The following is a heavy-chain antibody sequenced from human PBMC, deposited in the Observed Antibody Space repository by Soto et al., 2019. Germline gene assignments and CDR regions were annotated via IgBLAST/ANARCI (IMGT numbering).Heavy chain of an antibody. Sequence: GGSLRLSCAASGFTFSDHYMDWVRQAPGKGLEWVGRTRNRANGYTTEYAASVKDRFTVSRDDSKNSLYLQMNSLKTEDTAVYYCARAERSSGTYYFDYWGQGTLVTVSS. CDR1: GFTFSDHY. D-gene: IGHD6-19*01. J-gene: IGHJ4*02. CDR2: TRNRANGYTT. CDR3: ARAERSSGTYYFDY. V-gene: IGHV3-72*01.